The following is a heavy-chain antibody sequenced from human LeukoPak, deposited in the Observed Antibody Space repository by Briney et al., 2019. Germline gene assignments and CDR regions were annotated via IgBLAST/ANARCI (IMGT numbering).Heavy chain of an antibody. Sequence: SETLSLACTVSGGSIGNFYWSWIRQPPGKGLDWIGYISYTGSTNYSPSLKSRVTISVDTSKSQFSLKLRSVTAADTAAYYCVREHDWGDFDFWGQGTLVTVSS. CDR3: VREHDWGDFDF. V-gene: IGHV4-59*01. J-gene: IGHJ4*02. CDR1: GGSIGNFY. CDR2: ISYTGST. D-gene: IGHD3-9*01.